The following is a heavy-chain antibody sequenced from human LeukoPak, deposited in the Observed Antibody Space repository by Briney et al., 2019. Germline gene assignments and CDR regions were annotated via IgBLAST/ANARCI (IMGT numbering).Heavy chain of an antibody. CDR1: GFIFSDYY. J-gene: IGHJ4*02. CDR2: ISGDGGRT. Sequence: GGSLRLSCAASGFIFSDYYMHWVRQAPGKGLEWVSIISGDGGRTSYADSVKGRVTISSDNSKNYLYLQMNRLRTDDTTCYFVAKDVSWAIDSWGQGTLVTFSS. CDR3: AKDVSWAIDS. V-gene: IGHV3-43*02. D-gene: IGHD5/OR15-5a*01.